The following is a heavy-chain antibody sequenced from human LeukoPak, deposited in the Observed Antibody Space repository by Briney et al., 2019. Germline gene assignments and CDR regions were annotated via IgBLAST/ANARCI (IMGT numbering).Heavy chain of an antibody. V-gene: IGHV3-74*01. CDR3: AKSSGRCSSTSCYMTAQFDY. CDR2: IDSDGTNR. CDR1: GFTFSRYW. Sequence: PGGSLRLSCAASGFTFSRYWMHWVRQAPGKGLVWVSRIDSDGTNRDYADSVKGRFTISRDNAKNTVYLQMNSLRTEDTALYYCAKSSGRCSSTSCYMTAQFDYWGQGTLVTVSS. D-gene: IGHD2-2*02. J-gene: IGHJ4*02.